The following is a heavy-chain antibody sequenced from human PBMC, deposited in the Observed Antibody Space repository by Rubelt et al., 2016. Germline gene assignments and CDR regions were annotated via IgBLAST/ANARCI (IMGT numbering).Heavy chain of an antibody. CDR1: GFTLSSYA. Sequence: PGRSPRLSCAASGFTLSSYAMHWVRQAPGKGLEWVAVVSYDGSNKYYADSVKGRFTISRDNSKNTLYLQMNSLSAEDTAVYYCARDYSSRWTYCFDHWGQGTLVTVSS. D-gene: IGHD6-13*01. CDR3: ARDYSSRWTYCFDH. CDR2: VSYDGSNK. J-gene: IGHJ4*02. V-gene: IGHV3-30*04.